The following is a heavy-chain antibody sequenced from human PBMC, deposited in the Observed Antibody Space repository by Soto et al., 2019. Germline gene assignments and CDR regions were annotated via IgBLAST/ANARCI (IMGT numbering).Heavy chain of an antibody. V-gene: IGHV5-51*01. D-gene: IGHD4-17*01. CDR3: ARQGLAVTIDY. J-gene: IGHJ4*02. CDR1: GYSFTSYW. CDR2: IYPGDSDT. Sequence: ESLKLSCTASGYSFTSYWIAWVRQMPGKGLEWMGIIYPGDSDTRYSPSFQGQVTISADKSIGTAYLQWSSLKASDTAIYYCARQGLAVTIDYWGQGTLVTVSS.